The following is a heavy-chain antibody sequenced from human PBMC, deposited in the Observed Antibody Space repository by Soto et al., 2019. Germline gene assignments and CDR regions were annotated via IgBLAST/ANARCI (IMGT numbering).Heavy chain of an antibody. CDR2: IYYSGST. J-gene: IGHJ6*02. D-gene: IGHD6-19*01. Sequence: QVQLQESGPGLVKPSQTLSLTCTVSGGSISSGGYYWSWIRQHPGKGLEWIGYIYYSGSTYYNPSLKSRVTISVDTSKNQFSLKLSSVTAADTAVYYCARDRRKQWLAHNYYYYGMDVWGQGTTVTVSS. V-gene: IGHV4-31*03. CDR3: ARDRRKQWLAHNYYYYGMDV. CDR1: GGSISSGGYY.